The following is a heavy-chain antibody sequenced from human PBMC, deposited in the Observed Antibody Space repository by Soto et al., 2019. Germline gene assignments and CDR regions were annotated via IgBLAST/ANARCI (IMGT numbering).Heavy chain of an antibody. CDR3: VRGLEQLWRTVGGLDV. Sequence: SETLSLTCAVYGGSFSGYYWSWIRQPPGKGLEWIGEINHSGSTNYNPSLKSRVTISVDTSKNQFSLKLSSVTAADTAVYYCVRGLEQLWRTVGGLDVWGQGTTVTVSS. J-gene: IGHJ6*02. D-gene: IGHD5-18*01. V-gene: IGHV4-34*01. CDR1: GGSFSGYY. CDR2: INHSGST.